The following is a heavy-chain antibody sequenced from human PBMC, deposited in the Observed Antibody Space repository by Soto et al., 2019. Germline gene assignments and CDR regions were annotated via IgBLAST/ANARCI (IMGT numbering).Heavy chain of an antibody. J-gene: IGHJ6*03. CDR3: ARDRNIVVVPAAMVYYMDV. CDR1: GFTFSSYW. Sequence: GGSLRLSCAASGFTFSSYWMSWVRQAPGKGLEWVANIKQDGSEKYYVDSVKGRFTISRDNAKNSLYLQMNSLRAEDTAVYYCARDRNIVVVPAAMVYYMDVWGKGTTVTVSS. D-gene: IGHD2-2*01. V-gene: IGHV3-7*01. CDR2: IKQDGSEK.